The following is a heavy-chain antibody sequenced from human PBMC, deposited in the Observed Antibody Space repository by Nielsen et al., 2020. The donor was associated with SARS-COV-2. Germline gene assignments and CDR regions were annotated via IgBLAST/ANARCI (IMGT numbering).Heavy chain of an antibody. D-gene: IGHD4-17*01. Sequence: GESLKISCAASGFTVDSNFMTWVRQAPGKGLEWVASIKEDGSEKKYVESVKGRFTISRDNGQKSLLLHMNSLRGEDTAVYYCVRDVRPYGDDGLKWFDPWGQGTLVTVSS. CDR1: GFTVDSNF. CDR2: IKEDGSEK. J-gene: IGHJ5*02. CDR3: VRDVRPYGDDGLKWFDP. V-gene: IGHV3-7*01.